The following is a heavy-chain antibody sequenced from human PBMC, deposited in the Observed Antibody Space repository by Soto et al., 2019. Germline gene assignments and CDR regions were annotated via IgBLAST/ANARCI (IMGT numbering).Heavy chain of an antibody. CDR1: GFSFSDFA. CDR3: VKEVGPCCDWSYYFDY. D-gene: IGHD3-9*01. CDR2: ISNNASDT. J-gene: IGHJ4*02. Sequence: TGGSLRLSCSAAGFSFSDFAIHWVRQAPGKGLEYVSAISNNASDTYYADSVRGRFTISRDNSKNTLYLQMSSLTPEDTAVYYCVKEVGPCCDWSYYFDYWGQGTVVTVSS. V-gene: IGHV3-64D*06.